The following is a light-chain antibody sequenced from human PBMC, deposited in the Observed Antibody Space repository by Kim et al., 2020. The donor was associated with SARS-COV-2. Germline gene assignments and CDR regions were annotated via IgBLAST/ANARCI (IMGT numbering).Light chain of an antibody. CDR2: DAS. CDR3: QQYDNPYS. J-gene: IGKJ2*03. V-gene: IGKV1-33*01. CDR1: QDISNY. Sequence: LSEYVGDRVTITCQASQDISNYLNWYQQKPGKAPKLLIYDASNLETGVPSRFSGSGSGTDFTFTISSLQPEDIATYYCQQYDNPYSFGQGTKLEI.